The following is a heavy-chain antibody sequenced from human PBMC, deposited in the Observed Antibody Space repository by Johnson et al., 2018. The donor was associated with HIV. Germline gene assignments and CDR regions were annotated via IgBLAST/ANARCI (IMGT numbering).Heavy chain of an antibody. Sequence: VQLVESGGGVVQPGGSLRLSCAASGFTVSSNYMSWVRQAPGKGLEWVGRIKSKTDGGKTDYAATVTGRFTISRDNSKNTLYLQMNSLEAADTAVYYCAGARGGEGSGSYSFDICGQGTMVTVSS. J-gene: IGHJ3*02. D-gene: IGHD3-10*01. V-gene: IGHV3-15*01. CDR1: GFTVSSNY. CDR2: IKSKTDGGKT. CDR3: AGARGGEGSGSYSFDI.